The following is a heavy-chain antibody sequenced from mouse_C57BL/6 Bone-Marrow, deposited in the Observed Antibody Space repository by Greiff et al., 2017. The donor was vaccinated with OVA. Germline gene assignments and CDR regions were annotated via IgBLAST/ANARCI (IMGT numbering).Heavy chain of an antibody. CDR2: IYPRDGST. Sequence: QVQLQQSDAELVKPGASVKISCKVSGYTFTDHTIHWMKQRPEQGLEWIGYIYPRDGSTKYNEKFKGKATLTADKSSSPTYMQLNRLTSEDSAVYFCARSAITTVVATDAMDYWGQGTSVTVSS. V-gene: IGHV1-78*01. J-gene: IGHJ4*01. D-gene: IGHD1-1*01. CDR1: GYTFTDHT. CDR3: ARSAITTVVATDAMDY.